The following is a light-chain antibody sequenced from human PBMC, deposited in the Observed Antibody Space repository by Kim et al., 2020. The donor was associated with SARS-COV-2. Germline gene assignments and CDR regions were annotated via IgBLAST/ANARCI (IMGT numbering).Light chain of an antibody. V-gene: IGLV2-8*01. J-gene: IGLJ1*01. CDR2: EVS. CDR1: RSDVGDYNY. CDR3: SSYAGTNSYV. Sequence: GQSFTISCAGTRSDVGDYNYVSWYQQHPGKAPKLIIYEVSKRPSGVPDRFSGSKSGNTASLTVSGLQAEDEADYYCSSYAGTNSYVFGAGTKVTVL.